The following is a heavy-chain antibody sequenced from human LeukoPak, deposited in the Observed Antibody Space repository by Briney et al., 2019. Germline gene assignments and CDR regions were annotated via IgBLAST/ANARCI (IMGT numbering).Heavy chain of an antibody. J-gene: IGHJ6*03. V-gene: IGHV3-23*01. CDR2: ISGSGGST. CDR3: AKTSLRGVIISYMDV. Sequence: PGGSLRLSCAASGFTFSSYSMNWVRQAPGKGLEWVSAISGSGGSTYYADSVKGRFTISRDNSKNTLYLQMNSLRAEDTAVYYCAKTSLRGVIISYMDVWGKGTTVTISS. D-gene: IGHD3-10*01. CDR1: GFTFSSYS.